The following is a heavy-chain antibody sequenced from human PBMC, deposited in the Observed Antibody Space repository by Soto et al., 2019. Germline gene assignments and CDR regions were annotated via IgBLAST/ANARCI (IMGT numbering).Heavy chain of an antibody. CDR1: GFTFSSYG. Sequence: PXGSLRLSCAASGFTFSSYGMHWVRQAPGKGLEWVAVISYDGSNKYYADSVKGRFTISRDNSKNTLYLQMNSLRAEDTAVYYCAKDLKPLWFGELCFDYWGQGTLVTVSS. D-gene: IGHD3-10*01. V-gene: IGHV3-30*18. CDR2: ISYDGSNK. J-gene: IGHJ4*02. CDR3: AKDLKPLWFGELCFDY.